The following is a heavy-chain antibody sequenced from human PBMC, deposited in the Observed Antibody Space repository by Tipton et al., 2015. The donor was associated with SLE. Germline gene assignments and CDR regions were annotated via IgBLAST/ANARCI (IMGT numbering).Heavy chain of an antibody. V-gene: IGHV3-30*04. J-gene: IGHJ6*02. CDR1: GFTFSSYA. CDR2: ISYDGSNK. CDR3: ARVLGSYYGMDV. Sequence: SLRLSCAASGFTFSSYAMHWVRQAPGKGLEWVAVISYDGSNKYYADSVKGRFTISRDNSKNTLYLQMNSLRAEDTAVYYCARVLGSYYGMDVWGQAPAVPAS.